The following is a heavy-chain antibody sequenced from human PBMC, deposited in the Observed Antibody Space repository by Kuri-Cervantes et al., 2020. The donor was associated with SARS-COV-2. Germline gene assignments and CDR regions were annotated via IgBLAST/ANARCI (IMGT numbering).Heavy chain of an antibody. CDR3: ASGGQLPYYYYYYYMDV. CDR2: IIPIFGTA. J-gene: IGHJ6*03. CDR1: GGTFSSYA. V-gene: IGHV1-69*05. Sequence: SVKVSCKASGGTFSSYAISWVRQAPGQGLAWMEGIIPIFGTANYAQKFQCRVTITTDESTSTAYMELSSLRSEDTAAYYCASGGQLPYYYYYYYMDVWGKGTTVTVSS. D-gene: IGHD1-1*01.